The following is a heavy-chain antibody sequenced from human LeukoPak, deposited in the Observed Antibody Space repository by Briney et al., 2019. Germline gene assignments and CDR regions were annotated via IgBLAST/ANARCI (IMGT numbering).Heavy chain of an antibody. CDR1: GFTLSSYS. D-gene: IGHD6-13*01. CDR2: ISSCSSYI. CDR3: ATSCSWCVEF. J-gene: IGHJ4*02. Sequence: GGSLRLSCAASGFTLSSYSMNWVRQAPGKGLEGVSSISSCSSYIYYPPSAEGRFTISSDNAKNSLYPQMDSLRAEGKAVFLWATSCSWCVEFWGEGTLVPVSS. V-gene: IGHV3-21*01.